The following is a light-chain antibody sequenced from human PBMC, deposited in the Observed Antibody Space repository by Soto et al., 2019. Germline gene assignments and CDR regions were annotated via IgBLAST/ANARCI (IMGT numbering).Light chain of an antibody. CDR1: SSNIGNNY. V-gene: IGLV1-51*01. CDR2: DNN. CDR3: GTWDSSLRVGGV. J-gene: IGLJ3*02. Sequence: QSVLTQPPSVSAAPGQKVTISCSGSSSNIGNNYVSWYQQLPGTAPHLLIYDNNKRPSGIPDRFSGSKSGTSATLGITGLQTGDEADYYCGTWDSSLRVGGVFGGGTQLTVL.